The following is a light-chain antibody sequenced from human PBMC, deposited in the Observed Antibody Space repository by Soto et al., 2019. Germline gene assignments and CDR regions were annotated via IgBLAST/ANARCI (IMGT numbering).Light chain of an antibody. CDR1: SSDVGGYNY. V-gene: IGLV2-8*01. J-gene: IGLJ1*01. CDR3: SSYAGAHIV. Sequence: QSVLTQPPSASGSPGQSVAISCTGTSSDVGGYNYVSWYQQYPGKAPKLMIYDVSKRPSGVPDRFSGSKSGNTASLTVSGLPAEYEADYSCSSYAGAHIVFRTGTKVNVL. CDR2: DVS.